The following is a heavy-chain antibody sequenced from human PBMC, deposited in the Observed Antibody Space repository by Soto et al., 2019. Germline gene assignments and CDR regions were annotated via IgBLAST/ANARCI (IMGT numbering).Heavy chain of an antibody. CDR2: ISAYNGNT. V-gene: IGHV1-18*01. CDR3: AREFGLLWFGELLSHDAFAI. D-gene: IGHD3-10*01. Sequence: QVQLVQSGAEVKKPGASVKVSCKASGYTFTSYGISWVRQAPGQGLEWMGWISAYNGNTNYAQKLQGRVTMTTDTSXXTXYXXLRSLRSDDTAVYYCAREFGLLWFGELLSHDAFAIWGQGTMVTVSS. J-gene: IGHJ3*02. CDR1: GYTFTSYG.